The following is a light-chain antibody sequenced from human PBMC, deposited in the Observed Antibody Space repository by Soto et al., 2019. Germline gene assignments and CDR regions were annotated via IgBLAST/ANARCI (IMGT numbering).Light chain of an antibody. CDR2: DAS. Sequence: PGERATLSCRASQSFSSYLARYQQKPGQAPRLLIYDASKRATGIPARFSGRGSGTDFTLTISSLEPEDFAVYYCQQRSNWPPVITFGQGTRLEIK. CDR3: QQRSNWPPVIT. V-gene: IGKV3-11*01. J-gene: IGKJ5*01. CDR1: QSFSSY.